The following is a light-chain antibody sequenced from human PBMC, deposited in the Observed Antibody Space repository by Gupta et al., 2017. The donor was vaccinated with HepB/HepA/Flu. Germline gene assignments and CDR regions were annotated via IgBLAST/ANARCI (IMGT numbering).Light chain of an antibody. CDR3: QQHSYWPSPT. CDR1: QSVSSY. J-gene: IGKJ1*01. V-gene: IGKV3-11*01. CDR2: DAS. Sequence: EIVLTQSPATLSLSPGERSTLSCRASQSVSSYLAWYQQKPGQAPRLLIYDASNRDTGITARLSGSGCGKHLTLTISSREQEDFAVYYCQQHSYWPSPTFGQGTKVEIK.